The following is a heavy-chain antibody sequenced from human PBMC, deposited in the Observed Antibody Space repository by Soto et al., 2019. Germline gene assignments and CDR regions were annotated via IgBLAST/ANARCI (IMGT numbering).Heavy chain of an antibody. D-gene: IGHD6-19*01. J-gene: IGHJ6*02. CDR3: ASSSGWYFLYYYGMDV. V-gene: IGHV1-18*04. CDR2: ISAYNGNT. CDR1: GYTFTSYC. Sequence: ASVKVSCKASGYTFTSYCISWVLQAPGQGLEWMGWISAYNGNTNYAQKLQGRVTMTTDTSTSTAYMELRSLRSDDTAVYYCASSSGWYFLYYYGMDVWGQGTTVTVSS.